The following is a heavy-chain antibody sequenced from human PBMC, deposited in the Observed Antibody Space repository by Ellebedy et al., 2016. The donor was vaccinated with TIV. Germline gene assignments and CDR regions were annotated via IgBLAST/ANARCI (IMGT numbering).Heavy chain of an antibody. D-gene: IGHD3-22*01. CDR3: AKGGDSSGYYYVWT. Sequence: PGGSLRLSCAASGFTFSDYYMSWIRQAPGKGLEWVSAISGSGGSTYYADSVKGRFTISRDNSKNTLYLQMNSLRAEDTAVYYCAKGGDSSGYYYVWTWGQGTLVTVSS. J-gene: IGHJ4*02. CDR2: ISGSGGST. V-gene: IGHV3-23*01. CDR1: GFTFSDYY.